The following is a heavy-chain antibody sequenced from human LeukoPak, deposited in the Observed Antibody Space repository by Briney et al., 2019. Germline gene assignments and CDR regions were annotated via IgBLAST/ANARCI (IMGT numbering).Heavy chain of an antibody. Sequence: QPGGSLRLSCAASGFTFSTYWMHWVRQTPGKGLWWVSRINSDESGTSYADSVKGRFTISRDNAKNTLYLKMNSLRAEDTAVYYRTRSTGNYYDSSAYYDYWGQGTLVTVSS. D-gene: IGHD3-22*01. J-gene: IGHJ4*02. CDR3: TRSTGNYYDSSAYYDY. CDR2: INSDESGT. CDR1: GFTFSTYW. V-gene: IGHV3-74*01.